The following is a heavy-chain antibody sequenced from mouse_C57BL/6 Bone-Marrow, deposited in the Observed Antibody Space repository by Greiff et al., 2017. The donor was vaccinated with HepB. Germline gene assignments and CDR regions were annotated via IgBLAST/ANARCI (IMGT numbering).Heavy chain of an antibody. J-gene: IGHJ2*01. Sequence: QVQLQQPGAELVRPGSSVKLSCKASGYTFTSYWMDWVKQRPGQSLEWIGNIYPSDSETHYNQKFKDKATLTVDKSSSTAYMQLSSLTSEDSAVYYCARGRYYGSSYRFDYWGQGTTLTVSS. D-gene: IGHD1-1*01. CDR2: IYPSDSET. CDR3: ARGRYYGSSYRFDY. V-gene: IGHV1-61*01. CDR1: GYTFTSYW.